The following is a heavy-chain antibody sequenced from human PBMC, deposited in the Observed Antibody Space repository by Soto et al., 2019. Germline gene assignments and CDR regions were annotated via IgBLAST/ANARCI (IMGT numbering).Heavy chain of an antibody. CDR1: GDSISSDNYY. CDR2: IYYSGST. J-gene: IGHJ4*02. Sequence: PSETVSLTGTVSGDSISSDNYYWSWIRQPPGKGLEWIGYIYYSGSTHYNPSLKSRVVISMDTSKNQFSLKLSSVTAADTAVYYCASTSWFDNSGSAHWGPGTLVTVSS. CDR3: ASTSWFDNSGSAH. D-gene: IGHD3-22*01. V-gene: IGHV4-30-4*01.